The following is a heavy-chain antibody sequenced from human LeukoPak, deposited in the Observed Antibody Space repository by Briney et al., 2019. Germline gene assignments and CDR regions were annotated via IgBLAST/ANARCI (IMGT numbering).Heavy chain of an antibody. CDR1: GFTFNTYS. J-gene: IGHJ4*02. CDR3: AKVLGYCSSTSCYGGYFDY. Sequence: GRSLRLSCAASGFTFNTYSMNWVRQAPGKGLEWVSFISSGSSYIYYADSVKGRFTISRGNSKNTLYLQMNSLRAEDTAVYYCAKVLGYCSSTSCYGGYFDYWGQGTLVTVSS. D-gene: IGHD2-2*01. CDR2: ISSGSSYI. V-gene: IGHV3-21*04.